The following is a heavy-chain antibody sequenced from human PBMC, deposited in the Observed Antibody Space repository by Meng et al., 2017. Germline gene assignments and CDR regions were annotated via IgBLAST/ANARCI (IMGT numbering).Heavy chain of an antibody. CDR1: GGSFSGYY. Sequence: SETLSLTCAVYGGSFSGYYWHWIRQPPGKGLEWIGEINQSGSTNYIASLKSRVTISVDRSKNQFSLKLSSVTAADAAVYYCARQEVGATFYYYAMDVWGQGTTVTGSS. CDR3: ARQEVGATFYYYAMDV. V-gene: IGHV4-34*01. CDR2: INQSGST. J-gene: IGHJ6*02. D-gene: IGHD1-26*01.